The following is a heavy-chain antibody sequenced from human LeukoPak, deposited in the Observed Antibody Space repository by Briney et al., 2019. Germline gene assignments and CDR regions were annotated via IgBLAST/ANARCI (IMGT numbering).Heavy chain of an antibody. Sequence: GGSLRLPCAASGFTFSSYWMHWVRQAPGKGLVWVSLINSDGSSTSYADSVKGRFTISRDNAKNTLYLQMNSLRAEDTAVYYCARDPYDILTGYYRNNWFDPWGQGTLVTVSS. V-gene: IGHV3-74*01. CDR3: ARDPYDILTGYYRNNWFDP. J-gene: IGHJ5*02. CDR2: INSDGSST. CDR1: GFTFSSYW. D-gene: IGHD3-9*01.